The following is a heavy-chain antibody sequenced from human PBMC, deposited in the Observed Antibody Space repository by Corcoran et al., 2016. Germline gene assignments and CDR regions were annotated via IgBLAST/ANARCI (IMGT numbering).Heavy chain of an antibody. J-gene: IGHJ4*02. CDR3: AKDGHIVVVTAMFDY. D-gene: IGHD2-21*02. Sequence: QVQLVESGGGVVQPGRSLRLSCAASGFTFSSDGMHWVRQTPGKGLEWVAVISYDGSNKYYADSVKGRFTISRDNPKNTLYLQMNSLRAEDTAVYYCAKDGHIVVVTAMFDYWGQGTLVTVSS. V-gene: IGHV3-30*18. CDR2: ISYDGSNK. CDR1: GFTFSSDG.